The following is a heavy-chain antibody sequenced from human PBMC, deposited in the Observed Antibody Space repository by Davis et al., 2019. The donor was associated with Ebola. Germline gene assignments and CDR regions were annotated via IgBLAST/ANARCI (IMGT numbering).Heavy chain of an antibody. J-gene: IGHJ6*02. CDR3: AKDFPLPLGDGYNLHYYYGMDV. D-gene: IGHD5-24*01. V-gene: IGHV1-2*04. Sequence: ASVKVSCKASGYTFTGYYMHWVRQAPGQGLEWMGWINPNSGGTNYAQKFQGWVTMTRDTSISTAYMELSRLRSDDTAVYYCAKDFPLPLGDGYNLHYYYGMDVWGQGTTVTVSS. CDR2: INPNSGGT. CDR1: GYTFTGYY.